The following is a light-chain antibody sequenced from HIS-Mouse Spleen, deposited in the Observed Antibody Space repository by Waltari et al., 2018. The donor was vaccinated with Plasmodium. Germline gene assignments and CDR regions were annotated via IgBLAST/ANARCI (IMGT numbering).Light chain of an antibody. J-gene: IGLJ2*01. V-gene: IGLV2-14*03. CDR1: SSAVAGYNS. Sequence: QSALTQPASVSGSPGQSITISCTGTSSAVAGYNSVSWYQQHPGKAPKLMIYDDSNRPSGVSNRFSGSKSGNTASLTISGLQAEDEADYYCSSYTSSSTLVFGGGTKLTVL. CDR3: SSYTSSSTLV. CDR2: DDS.